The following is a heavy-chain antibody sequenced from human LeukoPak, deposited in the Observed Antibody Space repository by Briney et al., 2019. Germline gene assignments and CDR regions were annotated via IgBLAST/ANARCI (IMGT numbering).Heavy chain of an antibody. CDR3: ARGANWGSPDY. D-gene: IGHD7-27*01. Sequence: SETLSLTCTVSGGSISNDYWSWIRQSPGKGLEWIGYIYYSGTTSYNPSLKSRVTVSLDTSKNQFSLKLSSVTAADTAVYYCARGANWGSPDYWGQGTLVTVSS. CDR2: IYYSGTT. V-gene: IGHV4-59*01. J-gene: IGHJ4*02. CDR1: GGSISNDY.